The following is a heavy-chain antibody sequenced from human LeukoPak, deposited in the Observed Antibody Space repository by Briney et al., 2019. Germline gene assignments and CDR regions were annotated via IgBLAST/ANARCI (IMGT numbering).Heavy chain of an antibody. V-gene: IGHV3-74*01. D-gene: IGHD6-13*01. CDR3: ARVRSSSWYDY. J-gene: IGHJ4*02. CDR2: ISSDGITT. Sequence: PGGSLRLSCATSGLTFSTSWMHWVRQAPGEGLVWVSRISSDGITTTYADSVKGRFTISRDNAKNTLYLQMNSLRVEDTAVYYCARVRSSSWYDYWGQGALVTVSS. CDR1: GLTFSTSW.